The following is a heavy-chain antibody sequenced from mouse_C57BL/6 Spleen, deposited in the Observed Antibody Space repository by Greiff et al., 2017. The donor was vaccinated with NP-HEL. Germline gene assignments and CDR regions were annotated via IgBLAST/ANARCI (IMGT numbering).Heavy chain of an antibody. Sequence: QVQLKESGAELARPGASVKMSCKASGYTFTSYTMHWVKQRPGQGLEWIGYINPSSGYTKYNQKFKDKATLTADKSSSTAYMQLSSLTSEDSAVYYCARNWDSLYAMDYWGQGTSVTVSS. D-gene: IGHD4-1*01. V-gene: IGHV1-4*01. CDR1: GYTFTSYT. CDR2: INPSSGYT. CDR3: ARNWDSLYAMDY. J-gene: IGHJ4*01.